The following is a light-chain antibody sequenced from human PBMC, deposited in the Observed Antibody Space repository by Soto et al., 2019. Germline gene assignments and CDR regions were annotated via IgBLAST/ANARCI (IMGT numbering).Light chain of an antibody. Sequence: QSALTQPASVSGSPGQSITISCTGTSSDVGGYNYVSWYQQHPDKAPKLMIYDVSNRPSGVSNRFSGSKSGNTASLTISGLQAEDEADYYCSSYTSSRTVVFGGGTKRTVL. V-gene: IGLV2-14*01. J-gene: IGLJ2*01. CDR1: SSDVGGYNY. CDR3: SSYTSSRTVV. CDR2: DVS.